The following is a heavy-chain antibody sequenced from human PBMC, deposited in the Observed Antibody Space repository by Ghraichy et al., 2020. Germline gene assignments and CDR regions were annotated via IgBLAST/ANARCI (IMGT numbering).Heavy chain of an antibody. Sequence: GSLRLSCTVSSVSVSSPNYYWTWIRQPPGRELEWIASIYYSGSTNYNPSLMSRVTISLDTSKNQLSLTLTSVTASDTAVYYCARVFHYTMDVWGQGTMVTVSS. CDR3: ARVFHYTMDV. J-gene: IGHJ6*02. CDR1: SVSVSSPNYY. V-gene: IGHV4-61*01. CDR2: IYYSGST. D-gene: IGHD3-9*01.